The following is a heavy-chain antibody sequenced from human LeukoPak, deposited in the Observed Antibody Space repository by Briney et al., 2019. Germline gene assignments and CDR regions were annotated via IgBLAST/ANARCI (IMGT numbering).Heavy chain of an antibody. CDR2: IYYGGST. Sequence: SETLSLTCTVSGGSISSYYWSWIRQPPGKGLEWIGYIYYGGSTNYNPSLKSRVTISVDTSKNQFSLKLSSVTAADTAVYYCARHGSGLQWYYYYGMDVWGQGTTVTVSS. D-gene: IGHD6-19*01. J-gene: IGHJ6*02. CDR1: GGSISSYY. V-gene: IGHV4-59*08. CDR3: ARHGSGLQWYYYYGMDV.